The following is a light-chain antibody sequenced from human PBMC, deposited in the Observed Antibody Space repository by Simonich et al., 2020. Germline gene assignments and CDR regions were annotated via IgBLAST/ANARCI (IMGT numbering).Light chain of an antibody. Sequence: DIVLTQSPGTLSLSPGERATLSCRASQSVSSSYLAWYQQKPGQAPRLLIDGASSRATGIPDRFSGSGSGTDFTLTISRLEPEDFATYYGQQYNSYPYTFGQGTKLEIK. CDR3: QQYNSYPYT. CDR2: GAS. J-gene: IGKJ2*01. CDR1: QSVSSSY. V-gene: IGKV3-20*01.